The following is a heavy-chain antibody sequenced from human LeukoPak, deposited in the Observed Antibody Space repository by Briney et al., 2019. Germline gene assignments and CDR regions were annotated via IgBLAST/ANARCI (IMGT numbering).Heavy chain of an antibody. CDR2: ISWNSGSI. V-gene: IGHV3-9*01. CDR1: GFTFGDYA. D-gene: IGHD1-26*01. Sequence: GRSLRLSCAASGFTFGDYAMPWVRQAPGKGLEWVSGISWNSGSIGYADSVKGRFTISRDNAKNSLYLQMNSLRAEDTALYYCAKDPTPGELLLSFDYWGQGTLVTVTS. CDR3: AKDPTPGELLLSFDY. J-gene: IGHJ4*02.